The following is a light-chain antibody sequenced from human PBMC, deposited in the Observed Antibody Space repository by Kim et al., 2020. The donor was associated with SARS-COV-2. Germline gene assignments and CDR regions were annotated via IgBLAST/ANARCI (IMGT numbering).Light chain of an antibody. J-gene: IGLJ6*01. CDR1: SGDVGAYTH. CDR3: CSFAGAYTWV. Sequence: GQSVTISCSGTSGDVGAYTHVSWYQQHPGKAPQLLISEVTRRPSGVPDRFSGSKSGNTASLTISELQAYDEADYYCCSFAGAYTWVFGGGTKVTVL. CDR2: EVT. V-gene: IGLV2-11*03.